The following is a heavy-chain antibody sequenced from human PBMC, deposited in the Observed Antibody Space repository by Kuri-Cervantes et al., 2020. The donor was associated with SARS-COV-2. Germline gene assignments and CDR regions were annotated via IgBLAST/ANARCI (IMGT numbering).Heavy chain of an antibody. Sequence: SGPTLVKPTQTLTLTCTFSGFSLSTSGMCVSWIRQPPGKALEWPALIYWDDDKRYGPSLKSRLTITKDTSKNQVVLTMTNMDPVDTATYYCAHSSTYYDFWSGYLPSYYFDYWGQGTLVTVSS. CDR3: AHSSTYYDFWSGYLPSYYFDY. CDR1: GFSLSTSGMC. D-gene: IGHD3-3*01. J-gene: IGHJ4*02. CDR2: IYWDDDK. V-gene: IGHV2-5*08.